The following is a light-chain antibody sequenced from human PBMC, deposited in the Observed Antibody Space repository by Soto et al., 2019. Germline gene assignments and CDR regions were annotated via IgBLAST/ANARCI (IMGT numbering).Light chain of an antibody. CDR2: RAS. J-gene: IGKJ2*01. CDR1: QSISDW. V-gene: IGKV1-5*03. CDR3: QQYIIFTYT. Sequence: DIQMTQYPSTLSASVGDRVTITCRASQSISDWLAWYQQKPGKAPKLVIYRASSLETGVPSRFSGSGSGTEFTLTITSLQPDDFATYYCQQYIIFTYTFGHGIKLEIK.